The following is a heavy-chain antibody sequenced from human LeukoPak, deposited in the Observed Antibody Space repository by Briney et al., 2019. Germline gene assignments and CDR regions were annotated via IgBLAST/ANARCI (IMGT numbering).Heavy chain of an antibody. J-gene: IGHJ5*02. CDR3: VRDGEGVAISVNYWFDP. D-gene: IGHD3-10*01. Sequence: SVKVSCKASGFTFTSYDINWVQQASGQGLEWMGWMNPNNGNTGYAQKFQGRVTMTRDTSISTAYMELRGLRSEDTAVYYCVRDGEGVAISVNYWFDPWGQGTLVTVSS. V-gene: IGHV1-8*01. CDR1: GFTFTSYD. CDR2: MNPNNGNT.